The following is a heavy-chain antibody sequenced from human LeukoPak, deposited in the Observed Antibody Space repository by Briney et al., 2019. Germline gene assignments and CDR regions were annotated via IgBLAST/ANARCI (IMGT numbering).Heavy chain of an antibody. CDR3: ASPFIAAAGITDDY. CDR1: GFTFSDYY. J-gene: IGHJ4*02. D-gene: IGHD6-13*01. Sequence: GGSLRLSCAASGFTFSDYYMSWIRQAPGKGLEWVSYISSSVSTIYYADSVKGRFTISRDNAKNSLYLQMNSLRAEDTAVYYCASPFIAAAGITDDYWGQGTLVTVSS. CDR2: ISSSVSTI. V-gene: IGHV3-11*01.